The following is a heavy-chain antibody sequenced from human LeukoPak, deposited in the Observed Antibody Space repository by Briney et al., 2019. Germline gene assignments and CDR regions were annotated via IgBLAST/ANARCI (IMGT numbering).Heavy chain of an antibody. J-gene: IGHJ4*02. Sequence: HPGGSLRLSCAASGFTFSSCWMSWVRQAPGKGLEWVANIKQDGSEKYYVDSVEGRFTISRDNAKNSLYLQMNSLRAEDTAVYYCARSIVGAPFDYWGQGTLVTVSS. CDR3: ARSIVGAPFDY. CDR2: IKQDGSEK. V-gene: IGHV3-7*03. CDR1: GFTFSSCW. D-gene: IGHD1-26*01.